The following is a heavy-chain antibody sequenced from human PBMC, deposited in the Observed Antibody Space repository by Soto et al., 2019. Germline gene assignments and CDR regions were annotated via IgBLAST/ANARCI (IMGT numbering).Heavy chain of an antibody. D-gene: IGHD3-22*01. CDR1: GGTFSSYA. J-gene: IGHJ4*02. CDR3: ARDHGPEYYYDSSPYFDY. V-gene: IGHV1-69*13. CDR2: IIPIFGTA. Sequence: GASVKVSCKASGGTFSSYAISWVRQAPGQGLEWMGGIIPIFGTANYAQKFQGRVTITADESTSTAYMELSSLRSEDTAVYYCARDHGPEYYYDSSPYFDYWGQGTLVTAPQ.